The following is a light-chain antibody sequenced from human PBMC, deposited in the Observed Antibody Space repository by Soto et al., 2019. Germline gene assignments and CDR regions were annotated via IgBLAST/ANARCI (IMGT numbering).Light chain of an antibody. CDR1: QSIRSY. Sequence: DIQMTQSPSSLSASVGDRVTISCRASQSIRSYVSWYQQKPGTAPKLLIRAASTLQSGVPSRFSGSGSGTDFTLTISSLQIEEFATYFCQQTDSTPQTFGQGT. CDR3: QQTDSTPQT. J-gene: IGKJ1*01. V-gene: IGKV1-39*01. CDR2: AAS.